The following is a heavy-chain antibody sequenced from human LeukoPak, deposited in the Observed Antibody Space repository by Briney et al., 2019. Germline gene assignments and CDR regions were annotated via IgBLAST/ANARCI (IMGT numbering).Heavy chain of an antibody. J-gene: IGHJ3*02. V-gene: IGHV5-51*01. CDR1: GYSFTTFW. CDR2: IYPGDSDT. Sequence: GESLKISCKGSGYSFTTFWSGWVRQMPGKGRGDMGIIYPGDSDTRYSPSFQGQVTISADKSINTAYLQWGSLKASDTAMYYCARHQYSGTFYNAFDIWGQGTLVTVS. CDR3: ARHQYSGTFYNAFDI. D-gene: IGHD1-26*01.